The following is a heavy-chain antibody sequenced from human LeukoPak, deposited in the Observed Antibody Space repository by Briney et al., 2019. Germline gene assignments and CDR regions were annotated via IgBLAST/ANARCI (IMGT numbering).Heavy chain of an antibody. CDR1: GFTFSSYG. CDR3: ASTSGWYEPIDY. CDR2: IWYDGSNK. J-gene: IGHJ4*02. V-gene: IGHV3-33*01. Sequence: GGSLRLSCAAPGFTFSSYGMHWVRQAPGKGLEWVAVIWYDGSNKYYADSVKGRFTISRDNSKNTLYLQMNSLRAEDTAVYYCASTSGWYEPIDYWGQGTLVTVSS. D-gene: IGHD6-19*01.